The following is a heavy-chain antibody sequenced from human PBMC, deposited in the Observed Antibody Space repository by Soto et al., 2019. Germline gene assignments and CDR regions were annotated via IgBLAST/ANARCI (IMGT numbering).Heavy chain of an antibody. CDR3: AKVNYGDYLDY. Sequence: EVQLLESGGGLVQPGGSLRLSCAASGFTFSSYALSWVRQAPGKGLEWVSAISGSGGSTYYADSVKGRFTISRDNSKNTLYLQINSVRAEDTAVYYGAKVNYGDYLDYWGQRSLVTVCS. V-gene: IGHV3-23*01. D-gene: IGHD4-17*01. CDR1: GFTFSSYA. CDR2: ISGSGGST. J-gene: IGHJ4*02.